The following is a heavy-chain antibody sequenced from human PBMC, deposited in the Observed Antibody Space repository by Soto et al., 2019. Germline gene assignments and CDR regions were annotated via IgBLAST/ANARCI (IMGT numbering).Heavy chain of an antibody. V-gene: IGHV1-46*03. D-gene: IGHD6-13*01. CDR3: ARPMSSWPPGPYDY. CDR1: WYTFTSYF. Sequence: GAPVKGSCKGSWYTFTSYFIHWGRQAPGQGLEWMGIINPSGGSTSYAQKFQGRVTMTRDTSTSTVHMELSSLRSEDTAVYYCARPMSSWPPGPYDYWGQGTLVTVSS. CDR2: INPSGGST. J-gene: IGHJ4*02.